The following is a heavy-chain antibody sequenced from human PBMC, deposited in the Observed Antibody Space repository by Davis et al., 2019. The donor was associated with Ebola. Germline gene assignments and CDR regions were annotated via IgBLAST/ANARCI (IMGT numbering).Heavy chain of an antibody. Sequence: GGSLRLSCAASGFTFSSYAMNWVRQAPGKGLEWVSSISSSSSYIYYADSVKGRFTISRDNAKNSLYLQMNSLRAEDTALYYCAKDNLAVAGYYGMDVWGKGTTVTVSS. D-gene: IGHD6-19*01. CDR1: GFTFSSYA. CDR3: AKDNLAVAGYYGMDV. CDR2: ISSSSSYI. V-gene: IGHV3-21*04. J-gene: IGHJ6*04.